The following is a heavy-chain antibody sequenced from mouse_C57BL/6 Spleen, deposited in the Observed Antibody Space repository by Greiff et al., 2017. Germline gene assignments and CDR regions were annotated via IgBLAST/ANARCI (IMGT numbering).Heavy chain of an antibody. Sequence: VQLQQSGAELARPGASVKLSCKASGYTFTSYGISWVKQRTGQGLEWIGEIYPRSGNTYSNEKFNGKATLTADKSSSTAYMELRSLTSEDSAGYFCATHWDYFDYWGQGTTLTVSS. D-gene: IGHD4-1*01. J-gene: IGHJ2*01. CDR2: IYPRSGNT. CDR3: ATHWDYFDY. V-gene: IGHV1-81*01. CDR1: GYTFTSYG.